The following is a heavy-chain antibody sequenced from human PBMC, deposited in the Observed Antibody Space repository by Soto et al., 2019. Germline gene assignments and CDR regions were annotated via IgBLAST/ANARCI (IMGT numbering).Heavy chain of an antibody. J-gene: IGHJ3*02. CDR2: IIPIFGTA. CDR3: AVATYYYDSSGYDAFDI. CDR1: GGTFSSYA. V-gene: IGHV1-69*01. D-gene: IGHD3-22*01. Sequence: QVQLVQSGAEVQKPGSSVKVSCKASGGTFSSYAISWVRQAPGQGLEWMGGIIPIFGTAKYAQKFQGRVTITADESTSTAYMELSSLRSEDTAVYYCAVATYYYDSSGYDAFDIWGQGTMVTVSS.